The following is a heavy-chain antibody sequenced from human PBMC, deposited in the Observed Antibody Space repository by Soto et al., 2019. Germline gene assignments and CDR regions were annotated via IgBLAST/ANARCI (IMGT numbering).Heavy chain of an antibody. CDR3: TGHYYGSGSYSDY. V-gene: IGHV3-73*01. Sequence: GGSLRLSCAAPGFTFSGSAMHWVRQASGKGLEWVGRIRSKANSYATAYAASVKGRFTISRDDSKNTAYLQMNSLKTEDTAVYYCTGHYYGSGSYSDYWGQGTLVTVSS. CDR1: GFTFSGSA. CDR2: IRSKANSYAT. D-gene: IGHD3-10*01. J-gene: IGHJ4*02.